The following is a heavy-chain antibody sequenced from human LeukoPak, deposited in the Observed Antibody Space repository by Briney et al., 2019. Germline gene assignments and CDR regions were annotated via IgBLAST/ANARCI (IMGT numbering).Heavy chain of an antibody. CDR3: ARDPTGSVLDV. V-gene: IGHV4-38-2*02. CDR2: IYHSGST. CDR1: GYSISSGYY. Sequence: SETLSLTCTVSGYSISSGYYWGWIRQPPGKGLEWIGSIYHSGSTYYNPSLKSRVTISVDTSKNQFSLKLSSVTAADTAVYYCARDPTGSVLDVWGKGTTVTISS. J-gene: IGHJ6*04. D-gene: IGHD3-10*01.